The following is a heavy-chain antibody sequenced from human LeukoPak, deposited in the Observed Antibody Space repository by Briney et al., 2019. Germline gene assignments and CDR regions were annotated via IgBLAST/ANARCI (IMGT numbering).Heavy chain of an antibody. CDR1: GFTFSDYY. CDR3: AASTKHTAMVDY. D-gene: IGHD5-18*01. Sequence: GGSLRLSCAASGFTFSDYYMNWVRQAPGKGLEWVSSIGSSSSYIYYADSVKGRFTISRDNAKNSLHLQMNSLRAEDTAVYYCAASTKHTAMVDYWGQGTLVTVSS. J-gene: IGHJ4*02. V-gene: IGHV3-21*01. CDR2: IGSSSSYI.